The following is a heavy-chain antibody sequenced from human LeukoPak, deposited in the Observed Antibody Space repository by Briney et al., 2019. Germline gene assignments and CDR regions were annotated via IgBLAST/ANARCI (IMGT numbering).Heavy chain of an antibody. Sequence: GGSLRLSCAASGFTFSDYYMSWIRQAPGKGLEWVSYISSSGSTTYYADSVKGRFTISRDNAKNSLYLQMNSLRAEDTAVYYCTRAASDCSSTSCFTRYFQHWGQGTLVTVSS. CDR2: ISSSGSTT. D-gene: IGHD2-2*01. CDR1: GFTFSDYY. V-gene: IGHV3-11*01. CDR3: TRAASDCSSTSCFTRYFQH. J-gene: IGHJ1*01.